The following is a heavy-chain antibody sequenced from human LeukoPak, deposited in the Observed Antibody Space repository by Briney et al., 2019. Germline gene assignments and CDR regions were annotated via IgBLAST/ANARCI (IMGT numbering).Heavy chain of an antibody. J-gene: IGHJ4*02. Sequence: GGSLRLSCAASGFTFDDYAMHWVRQAPGKGLEWVSLISGDAGSTYYADSVKGRFTISRDDSKNSLYLQMNSLRTEDTAFYYCAKDIYRGLDMATRPDDWGQGTLVTVSS. CDR3: AKDIYRGLDMATRPDD. CDR2: ISGDAGST. CDR1: GFTFDDYA. V-gene: IGHV3-43*02. D-gene: IGHD5-24*01.